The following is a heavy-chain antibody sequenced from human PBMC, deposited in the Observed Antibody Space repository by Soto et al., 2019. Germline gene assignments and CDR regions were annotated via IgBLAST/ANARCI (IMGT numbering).Heavy chain of an antibody. V-gene: IGHV3-48*03. D-gene: IGHD2-15*01. CDR1: GFTFSSYE. CDR2: ISSSGSTI. Sequence: GWSLRLSCAASGFTFSSYEMNWVRQAPGKGLEWVSYISSSGSTIYYADSVKGRFTISRDNAKNSLYLQMNSLRADNKAVYYCASTPTNRKITPPDYWGQGTLVNLSS. CDR3: ASTPTNRKITPPDY. J-gene: IGHJ4*02.